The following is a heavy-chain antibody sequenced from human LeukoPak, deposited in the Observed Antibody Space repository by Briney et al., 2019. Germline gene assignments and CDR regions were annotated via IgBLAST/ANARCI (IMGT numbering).Heavy chain of an antibody. CDR2: IYPGDSET. J-gene: IGHJ4*02. Sequence: GESLKISCKGSGYSFTSYWIGWVRQMPGKGLEWVEIIYPGDSETRYSPSLQGQVTISADKSINTAYLHWSSLKASDTAMYYCARHVRAAPFDYWGQGTLVTVSS. CDR3: ARHVRAAPFDY. V-gene: IGHV5-51*01. D-gene: IGHD2-2*01. CDR1: GYSFTSYW.